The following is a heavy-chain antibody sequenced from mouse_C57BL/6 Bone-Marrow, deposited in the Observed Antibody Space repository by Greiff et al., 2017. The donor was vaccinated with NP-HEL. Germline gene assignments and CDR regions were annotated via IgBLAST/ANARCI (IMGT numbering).Heavy chain of an antibody. Sequence: QVQLQQSGAELVRPGASVKMSCKASGYTFTSYNMHWVKQTPRQGLEWIGAIYPGNGDTSYNQKFKGKATLTVDKSSSTAYMQLSSLTSEDSAVYYCASYYYGKGAMDYWGQGTSVTVSS. J-gene: IGHJ4*01. CDR2: IYPGNGDT. CDR1: GYTFTSYN. V-gene: IGHV1-12*01. CDR3: ASYYYGKGAMDY. D-gene: IGHD1-1*01.